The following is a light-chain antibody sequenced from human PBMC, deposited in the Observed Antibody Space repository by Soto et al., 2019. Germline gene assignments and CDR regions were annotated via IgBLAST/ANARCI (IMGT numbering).Light chain of an antibody. V-gene: IGLV2-14*01. CDR1: SSDVGGYNY. CDR3: SSYTSSNTLVV. J-gene: IGLJ2*01. CDR2: EVS. Sequence: QSALTQPASASGSPGQSIAISCTGTSSDVGGYNYVSWYQQHPGKAPKLMIYEVSNRPSGVSNRFSGSKSGNTASLTISGLQTEDEADYYCSSYTSSNTLVVFGGGTKVTVL.